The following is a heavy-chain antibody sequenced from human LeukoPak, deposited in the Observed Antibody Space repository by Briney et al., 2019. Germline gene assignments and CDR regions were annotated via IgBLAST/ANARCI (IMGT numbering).Heavy chain of an antibody. CDR3: AKEDYSGSGSYLLAD. CDR1: GFSFSSHP. CDR2: ISGSGGST. V-gene: IGHV3-23*01. J-gene: IGHJ4*02. Sequence: GGSLRLSCAASGFSFSSHPMGWVRQAPGKGLEWVSDISGSGGSTYYADSVKGRFTISRDNSKNALFLQMNSLRAEDTAVYYCAKEDYSGSGSYLLADWGQGTLVTVSS. D-gene: IGHD3-10*01.